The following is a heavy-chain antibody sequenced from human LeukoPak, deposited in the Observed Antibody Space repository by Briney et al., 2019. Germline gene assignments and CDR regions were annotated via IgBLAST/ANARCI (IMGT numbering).Heavy chain of an antibody. CDR2: IYYSGST. D-gene: IGHD3-10*01. V-gene: IGHV4-59*01. Sequence: SETLSLTCTVSGGSISSYYWSWIRQPPGKGLEWIGYIYYSGSTNYNPSLKSRVTISVGTSKNQFSLKLSSVTAADTAVYYCARDQIGEADAFDIWGQGTMVTVSS. CDR3: ARDQIGEADAFDI. J-gene: IGHJ3*02. CDR1: GGSISSYY.